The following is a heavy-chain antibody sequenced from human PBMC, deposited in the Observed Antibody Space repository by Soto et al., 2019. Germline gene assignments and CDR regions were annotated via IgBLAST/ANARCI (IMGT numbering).Heavy chain of an antibody. D-gene: IGHD3-22*01. V-gene: IGHV3-30-3*01. Sequence: HPGGSLRLSCAASGFTFSSYAMHWVRQAPGKGLEWVAVISYDGSNKYYADSVKGRSTISRDNSKNTLYLQMNSLRAEDTAVYYCARDWDYYDRSGYYSDYWGQGTLVTVSS. CDR1: GFTFSSYA. CDR2: ISYDGSNK. J-gene: IGHJ4*02. CDR3: ARDWDYYDRSGYYSDY.